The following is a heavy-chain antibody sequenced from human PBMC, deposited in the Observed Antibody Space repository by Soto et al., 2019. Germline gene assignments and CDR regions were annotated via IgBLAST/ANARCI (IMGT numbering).Heavy chain of an antibody. CDR3: ARHLVAEDAFDI. CDR2: IYYSGST. Sequence: QLQLQETGPGLVKPSETLSLTCTVSGGSISSSSYYWGWIRQPPAKGLEWIGSIYYSGSTYYNPSLKSRVTISVDTSKNQFSLKLSSVSVADTAVYYCARHLVAEDAFDIWGQGTMVTVSS. J-gene: IGHJ3*02. D-gene: IGHD5-12*01. V-gene: IGHV4-39*01. CDR1: GGSISSSSYY.